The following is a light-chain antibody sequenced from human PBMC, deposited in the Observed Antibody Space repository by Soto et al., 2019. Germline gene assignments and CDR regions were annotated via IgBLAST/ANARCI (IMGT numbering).Light chain of an antibody. Sequence: DIVMTQSPLSLPVTPGEPASISCRSSQSLLNSNGYNYLDWDLQKPGQSPQLLIYLGSSRASGVRDRISGSGSGTNFTLTISRVEAEDVGFYYCMQALQATLTCGQGTRVEIK. CDR1: QSLLNSNGYNY. CDR3: MQALQATLT. J-gene: IGKJ1*01. V-gene: IGKV2-28*01. CDR2: LGS.